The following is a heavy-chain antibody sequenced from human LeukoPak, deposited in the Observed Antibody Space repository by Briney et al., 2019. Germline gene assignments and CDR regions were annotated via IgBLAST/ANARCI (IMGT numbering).Heavy chain of an antibody. CDR3: AKDFGGWYTYSYYGMDV. CDR1: GFTFSTYG. J-gene: IGHJ6*02. Sequence: SGGSLRLSGAASGFTFSTYGMHWVGQAPGKGREWVAFIRHEGSNINYADSGKGRFSIARDNCTNTVDLQMNSERGEDADVYYCAKDFGGWYTYSYYGMDVWGQGTTVTVSS. V-gene: IGHV3-30*02. D-gene: IGHD6-19*01. CDR2: IRHEGSNI.